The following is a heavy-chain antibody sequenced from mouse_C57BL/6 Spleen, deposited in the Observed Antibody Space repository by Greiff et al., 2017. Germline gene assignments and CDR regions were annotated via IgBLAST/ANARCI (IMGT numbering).Heavy chain of an antibody. CDR1: GYTFTSYW. Sequence: QVQLQQPGAELVKPGASVKMSCKASGYTFTSYWITWVKQRPGQGLEWIGDIYPGSGSTNYNEKFKSKATLTVDTSSSTAYMQLSSLTSEDSAVYYCARREGPYYGSSHWYFDVWGTGTTVTVSS. V-gene: IGHV1-55*01. CDR3: ARREGPYYGSSHWYFDV. D-gene: IGHD1-1*01. CDR2: IYPGSGST. J-gene: IGHJ1*03.